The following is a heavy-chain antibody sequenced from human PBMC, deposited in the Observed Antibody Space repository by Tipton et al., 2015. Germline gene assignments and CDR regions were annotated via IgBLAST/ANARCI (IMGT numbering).Heavy chain of an antibody. V-gene: IGHV4-61*01. CDR1: GGSVSSGSYY. CDR2: ISHRDGS. CDR3: ACQDYDSLTRDYQTVDY. Sequence: QVQLVQSGGGVVQPGRSLRLSCTVSGGSVSSGSYYWSWIRQPPGKGLEWIGYISHRDGSYFNPSLKSRVTMSIDTSNNEFSLKLRSVTAADTAVYYCACQDYDSLTRDYQTVDYWGQGTLVTVSS. J-gene: IGHJ4*02. D-gene: IGHD3-9*01.